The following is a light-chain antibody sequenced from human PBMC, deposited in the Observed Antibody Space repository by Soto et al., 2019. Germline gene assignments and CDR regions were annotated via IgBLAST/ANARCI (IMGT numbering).Light chain of an antibody. CDR1: RSNIGAGYD. CDR2: TDN. V-gene: IGLV1-40*01. Sequence: QSVLTQPPSVSGAPGQRVTISCTGSRSNIGAGYDVHWYQLLPGTAPKLVIYTDNERPSGVPDRFSGSKSGTSASLAINGLQSGDEADYYCGAWDESLNGYVFGTGTKVTVL. CDR3: GAWDESLNGYV. J-gene: IGLJ1*01.